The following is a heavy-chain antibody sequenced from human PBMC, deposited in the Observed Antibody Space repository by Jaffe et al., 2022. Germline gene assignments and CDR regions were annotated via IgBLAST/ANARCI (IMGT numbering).Heavy chain of an antibody. J-gene: IGHJ1*01. D-gene: IGHD4-17*01. CDR1: GYSISSGYY. V-gene: IGHV4-38-2*01. CDR3: ARHTIDHDYGDYGPAEYFQH. CDR2: IYHSGST. Sequence: QVQLQESGPGLVKPSETLSLTCAVSGYSISSGYYWGWIRQPPGKGLEWIGSIYHSGSTYYNPSLKSRVTISVDTSKNQFSLKLSSVTAADTAVYYCARHTIDHDYGDYGPAEYFQHWGQGTLVTVSS.